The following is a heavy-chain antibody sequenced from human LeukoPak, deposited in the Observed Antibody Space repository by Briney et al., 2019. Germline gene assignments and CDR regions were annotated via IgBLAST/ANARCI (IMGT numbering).Heavy chain of an antibody. J-gene: IGHJ4*02. CDR2: ISSSSSYI. CDR1: GFTFSSYS. V-gene: IGHV3-21*01. CDR3: ARDLGDSSGYTDY. Sequence: PGGSLRLSCAASGFTFSSYSMIWVRQAPGKGREWVSSISSSSSYIYYADSVKGRFTLSRENAKNSLYLQMNSLRAEDTAVYYCARDLGDSSGYTDYWGQGTLVTVSS. D-gene: IGHD3-22*01.